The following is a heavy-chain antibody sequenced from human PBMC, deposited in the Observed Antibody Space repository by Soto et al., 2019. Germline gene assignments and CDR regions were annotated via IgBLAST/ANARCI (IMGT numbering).Heavy chain of an antibody. Sequence: EVQLVESGGGLVQPGGSLRLSCAASGFTFSSYDMHWVRQATGKGLEWVSAIGTAGDTYYPGSVKGRFTISRENAKNSLYLQMNSLRAGDTAVYYCARGGYSYGPYYYYYGMDVWGQGTTVTVSS. D-gene: IGHD5-18*01. V-gene: IGHV3-13*01. CDR3: ARGGYSYGPYYYYYGMDV. J-gene: IGHJ6*02. CDR2: IGTAGDT. CDR1: GFTFSSYD.